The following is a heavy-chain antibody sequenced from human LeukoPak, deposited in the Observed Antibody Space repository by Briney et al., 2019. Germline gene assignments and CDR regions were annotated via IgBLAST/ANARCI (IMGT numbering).Heavy chain of an antibody. CDR2: IWHDGSKE. D-gene: IGHD2/OR15-2a*01. J-gene: IGHJ4*02. V-gene: IGHV3-33*01. CDR1: GFTFSGHG. CDR3: ARDPSSTLDY. Sequence: GRSLRLSCVASGFTFSGHGMHWVRQAPGKGLEWVAVIWHDGSKEYYADSVKGRFTVSRDDSRNTLYLQMNSLRAEDTAVYYCARDPSSTLDYWGQGTLVTVYS.